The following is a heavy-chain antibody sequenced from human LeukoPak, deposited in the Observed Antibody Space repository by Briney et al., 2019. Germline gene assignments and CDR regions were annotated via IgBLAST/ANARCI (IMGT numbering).Heavy chain of an antibody. Sequence: SETLSLTCTVSGGSISSGSYYWSWIRQPGGKGLEWTVRIYTSGRTNSNPSLKSRVTISVDTSKKQFSLKLSSVTAADAAVYYCARYYDFWSGYYFRPGDYYYMDVWGKGTTVTVSS. CDR2: IYTSGRT. V-gene: IGHV4-61*02. CDR1: GGSISSGSYY. CDR3: ARYYDFWSGYYFRPGDYYYMDV. D-gene: IGHD3-3*01. J-gene: IGHJ6*03.